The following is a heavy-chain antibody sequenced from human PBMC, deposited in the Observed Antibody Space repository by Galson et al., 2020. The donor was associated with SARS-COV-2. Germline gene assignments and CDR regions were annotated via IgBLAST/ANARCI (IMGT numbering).Heavy chain of an antibody. CDR1: VGSFSGFY. CDR2: INHSGSA. Sequence: ETSETLSLTCAVYVGSFSGFYWSWVRQSPGKGLEWIGEINHSGSANYNPSLKSRVTISVDTSKNQFSLKLTSVTAAETGVYFCARGRIGVVPAPRLGLGPYYEYYAMDVWGQGTTITVSS. D-gene: IGHD2-2*01. V-gene: IGHV4-34*01. J-gene: IGHJ6*02. CDR3: ARGRIGVVPAPRLGLGPYYEYYAMDV.